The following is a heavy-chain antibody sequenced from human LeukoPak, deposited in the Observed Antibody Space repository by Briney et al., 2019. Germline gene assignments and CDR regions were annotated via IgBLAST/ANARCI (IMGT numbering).Heavy chain of an antibody. CDR2: IYYSGST. D-gene: IGHD1-26*01. V-gene: IGHV4-39*01. Sequence: SGTLSLTCTVSGGSISSSSYYWGWIRQPPGKGLEWIGSIYYSGSTYYNPSLKSRVTISVDTSRNQFSLKLSSVTAADTAVYYCARPRGSYFDFDYWGQGTLVTVSS. J-gene: IGHJ4*02. CDR1: GGSISSSSYY. CDR3: ARPRGSYFDFDY.